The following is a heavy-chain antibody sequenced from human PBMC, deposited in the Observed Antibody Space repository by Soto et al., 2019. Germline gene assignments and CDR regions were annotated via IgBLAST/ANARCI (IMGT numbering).Heavy chain of an antibody. Sequence: SETLSLTCTVSGGSVSSGAYYWSWIRQPPEKGPEWIGYIYYSGSTNYNPSLKSRVTISVDMSKNQFSLKLTSVTVADTAVYYCARATSPGYNILTGYYMDYGGQGRLVTVSS. CDR2: IYYSGST. V-gene: IGHV4-61*08. CDR3: ARATSPGYNILTGYYMDY. J-gene: IGHJ4*02. CDR1: GGSVSSGAYY. D-gene: IGHD3-9*01.